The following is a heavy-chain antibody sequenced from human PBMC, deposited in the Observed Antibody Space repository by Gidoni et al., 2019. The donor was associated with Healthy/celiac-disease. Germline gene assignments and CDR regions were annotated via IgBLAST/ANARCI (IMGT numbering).Heavy chain of an antibody. V-gene: IGHV3-33*01. CDR3: AREGYSSSSPSKPRRENGMDV. CDR2: IWYDGSNK. Sequence: QVQLVESGGGVVQPGRSLRISCAASGFTFSTYGMPWVRQAPGKGLEWVAVIWYDGSNKYYADSVKGRITISRDNSKNTLYLQMNSLRAEDTAVYYCAREGYSSSSPSKPRRENGMDVWGQGTTVTVSS. J-gene: IGHJ6*02. D-gene: IGHD6-6*01. CDR1: GFTFSTYG.